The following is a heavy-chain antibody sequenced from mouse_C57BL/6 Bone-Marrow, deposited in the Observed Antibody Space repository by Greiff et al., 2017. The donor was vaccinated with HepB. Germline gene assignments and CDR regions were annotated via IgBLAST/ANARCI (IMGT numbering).Heavy chain of an antibody. Sequence: QVQLQQPGAELVKPGASVKMSCKASGYTFTSYWITWVKQRPGQGLEWIGDIYPGSGSTNYNEKFKSKATLTVDTSSSTAYMQLSSLTSEDSAVYYCASHTTVVAEDFDYWGQGTTLTVSS. CDR1: GYTFTSYW. J-gene: IGHJ2*01. D-gene: IGHD1-1*01. CDR2: IYPGSGST. V-gene: IGHV1-55*01. CDR3: ASHTTVVAEDFDY.